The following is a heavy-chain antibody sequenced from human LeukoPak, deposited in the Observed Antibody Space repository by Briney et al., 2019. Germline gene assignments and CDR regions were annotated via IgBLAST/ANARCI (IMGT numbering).Heavy chain of an antibody. CDR3: ARSRGSSGWFGWFDP. CDR2: INHSGST. CDR1: GGSFSGYY. Sequence: TSETLSLTCAVYGGSFSGYYWSWIRQPPGKGLEWIGEINHSGSTNYNPSLKSRVTISVDTSKNQFSLKLSSLTASDTAVYYCARSRGSSGWFGWFDPWGQGTLVTVSS. D-gene: IGHD6-19*01. V-gene: IGHV4-34*01. J-gene: IGHJ5*02.